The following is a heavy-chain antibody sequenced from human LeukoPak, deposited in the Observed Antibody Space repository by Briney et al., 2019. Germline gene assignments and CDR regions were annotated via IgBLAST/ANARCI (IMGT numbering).Heavy chain of an antibody. CDR3: AREQPGYSSGWFLGPHYYYYGMDV. V-gene: IGHV1-8*01. CDR1: GYTFTSYD. D-gene: IGHD6-19*01. CDR2: MNPNSGNT. Sequence: GASVTVSCKASGYTFTSYDINWVRQAPGQGLEWMGWMNPNSGNTGYAQKFQGRVTMTRNTSISTAYMELSSLRSEDTAVYYCAREQPGYSSGWFLGPHYYYYGMDVWGQGTTVTVSS. J-gene: IGHJ6*02.